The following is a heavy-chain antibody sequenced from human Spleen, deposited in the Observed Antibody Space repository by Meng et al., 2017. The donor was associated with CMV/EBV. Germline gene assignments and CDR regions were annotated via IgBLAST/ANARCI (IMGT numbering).Heavy chain of an antibody. CDR1: FNFDDDA. J-gene: IGHJ2*01. Sequence: FNFDDDAIHWVRQAPGKGLEWVSGISWNSNYIHYADSVKGRFTISRDNARNSLYLQMNNLRAEDTAIYYCAKDGRLLLRTEAWYLDLWGRGTLVTVSS. V-gene: IGHV3-9*01. CDR2: ISWNSNYI. CDR3: AKDGRLLLRTEAWYLDL. D-gene: IGHD3-22*01.